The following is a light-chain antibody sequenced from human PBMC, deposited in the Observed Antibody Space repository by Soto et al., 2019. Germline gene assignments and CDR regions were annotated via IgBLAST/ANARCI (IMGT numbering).Light chain of an antibody. Sequence: DIQLTQTPYFLSASVGDRVTITCGASQGIGSYLAWYQQKPGKAPKLLISGASSLQSGVPSRFSGSGSGTDFTLTISSLQPEDFATYYCQQSYSTPTWTFGQGTKVDIK. J-gene: IGKJ1*01. CDR1: QGIGSY. CDR2: GAS. CDR3: QQSYSTPTWT. V-gene: IGKV1-39*01.